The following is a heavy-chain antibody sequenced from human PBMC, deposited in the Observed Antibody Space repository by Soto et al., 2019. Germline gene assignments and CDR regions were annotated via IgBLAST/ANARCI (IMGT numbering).Heavy chain of an antibody. V-gene: IGHV4-34*01. J-gene: IGHJ6*03. CDR2: INHSGST. CDR1: GRSFSGYY. CDR3: ASVRYYYGSGSYYKGYYYYYYMDV. Sequence: SETLSLTCAVYGRSFSGYYWSWIRPPPGKGLEWIGEINHSGSTNYNPSLKSRVTISVDTSKNQFSLKLSSVTAADTAVYYCASVRYYYGSGSYYKGYYYYYYMDVWGKGTTVTVSS. D-gene: IGHD3-10*01.